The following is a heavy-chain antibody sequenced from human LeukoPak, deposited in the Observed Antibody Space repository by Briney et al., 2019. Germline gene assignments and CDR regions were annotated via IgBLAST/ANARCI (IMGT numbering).Heavy chain of an antibody. Sequence: GGSLRLSCAASGFTFSSYRMNWVRQAPGKGLEWVSSISSSSSYIYYADSVKGRFTISRDNAKNSLYLQMNSLRAEDTAVYYCARVGTSSSGWQFDYWGQGTLVTVSS. D-gene: IGHD6-19*01. CDR1: GFTFSSYR. J-gene: IGHJ4*02. CDR2: ISSSSSYI. CDR3: ARVGTSSSGWQFDY. V-gene: IGHV3-21*01.